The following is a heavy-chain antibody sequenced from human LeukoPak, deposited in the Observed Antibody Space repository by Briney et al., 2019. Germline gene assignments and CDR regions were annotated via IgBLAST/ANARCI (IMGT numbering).Heavy chain of an antibody. CDR3: AKDQDFWSGYYTN. Sequence: GGSLRLSCAASGFTFSSYAMSWVRQAPGKGLEGVSAISGSGGSTYYADSVKGRLTISRDNSKNTLYLQMNSLRAEDTAVYYCAKDQDFWSGYYTNWGQGTLVTVSS. CDR1: GFTFSSYA. D-gene: IGHD3-3*01. V-gene: IGHV3-23*01. J-gene: IGHJ4*02. CDR2: ISGSGGST.